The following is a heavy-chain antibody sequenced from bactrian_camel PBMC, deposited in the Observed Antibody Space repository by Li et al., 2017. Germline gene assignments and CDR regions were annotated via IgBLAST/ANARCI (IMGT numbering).Heavy chain of an antibody. CDR2: LYTGGGNT. CDR3: AADCSGEYCHRAPCDY. J-gene: IGHJ4*01. V-gene: IGHV3S54*01. CDR1: ETIARRWY. Sequence: HVQLVESGGGSVETGGSLRLSCAQSETIARRWYMAWFRQAPGKEREGVAALYTGGGNTYYDASVKGRFAISVDNDQKTLHLHMNNLKPEDTGMYYCAADCSGEYCHRAPCDYWGQGTQVTVS. D-gene: IGHD1*01.